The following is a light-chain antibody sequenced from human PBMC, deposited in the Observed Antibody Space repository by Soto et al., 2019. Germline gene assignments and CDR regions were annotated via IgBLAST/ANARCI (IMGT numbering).Light chain of an antibody. Sequence: QSALTQPPSVSGAPGQRVTISCTGSSSNIGAGYDVHWYQQLPGTAPKLLIYGNSNRPSGVPDRFSGSKSGTSASLAITGLQAEDEADYYCCSFAGSYYVFGTGTKLTVL. CDR1: SSNIGAGYD. CDR3: CSFAGSYYV. V-gene: IGLV1-40*01. CDR2: GNS. J-gene: IGLJ1*01.